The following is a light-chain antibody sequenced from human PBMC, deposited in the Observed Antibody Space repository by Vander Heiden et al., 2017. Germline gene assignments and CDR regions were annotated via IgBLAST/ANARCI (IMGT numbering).Light chain of an antibody. CDR2: DAS. Sequence: MVLTQSPATLALSPGERSTRSCRASQSVSSYLARYQQKPGQAPRLLIYDASNRATGIPARFSGSGSGTDFTLTISILVPEDFAVYFCLQRSNWYTFGQWTKLKIK. V-gene: IGKV3-11*01. CDR1: QSVSSY. J-gene: IGKJ2*01. CDR3: LQRSNWYT.